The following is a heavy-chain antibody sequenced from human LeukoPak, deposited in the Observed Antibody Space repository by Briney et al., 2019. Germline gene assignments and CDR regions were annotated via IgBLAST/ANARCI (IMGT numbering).Heavy chain of an antibody. J-gene: IGHJ4*02. D-gene: IGHD5-18*01. Sequence: PGRSLRLSCAASGFTFDDYAMHWVRQAPGKGLEWVAVIWYDGSNKYYRDSVKGRFTISRDNSKNTLHLQMNSLRAEDTAVYYCVREDIAKFDYWGQGTLVTVSS. CDR1: GFTFDDYA. CDR3: VREDIAKFDY. CDR2: IWYDGSNK. V-gene: IGHV3-33*08.